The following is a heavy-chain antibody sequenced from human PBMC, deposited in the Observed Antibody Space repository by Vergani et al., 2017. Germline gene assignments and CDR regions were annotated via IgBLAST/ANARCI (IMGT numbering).Heavy chain of an antibody. D-gene: IGHD6-19*01. V-gene: IGHV4-61*01. CDR1: GYSITSGYY. CDR3: ASDTHSGQRADR. J-gene: IGHJ5*02. Sequence: QVQLQESGPGLVKPSETLSLTCAVSGYSITSGYYWGWIRQPPGKGLEWIGSIHYSENTNYNPSLKTRVTISVDTSKNQFSLTLTSVTAADTAVYYCASDTHSGQRADRWRQGILVTVTS. CDR2: IHYSENT.